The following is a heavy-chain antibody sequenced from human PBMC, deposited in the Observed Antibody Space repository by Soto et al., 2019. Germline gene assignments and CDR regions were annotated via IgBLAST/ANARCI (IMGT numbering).Heavy chain of an antibody. J-gene: IGHJ6*02. CDR1: GDSISSRSYY. D-gene: IGHD6-6*01. Sequence: SETLSLTCTVSGDSISSRSYYWGWIRQPPGKGLEWIGSLYYSGSTYYNPSLSSRVTMSVDTSKSQFSLKLSSVTAADTAVYYCARVISSSSSLGLPYYYYGMDVWGQGTTVTVSS. V-gene: IGHV4-39*01. CDR2: LYYSGST. CDR3: ARVISSSSSLGLPYYYYGMDV.